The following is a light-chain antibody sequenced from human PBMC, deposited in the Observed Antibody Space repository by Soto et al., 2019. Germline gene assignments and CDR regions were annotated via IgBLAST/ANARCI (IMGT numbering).Light chain of an antibody. CDR1: PSVSSY. Sequence: EIVLTQSPATLSLSPGERATLSCRASPSVSSYLAWYQQKAGQAPRLLIYDASNRATGIPARFSGSGSGTDFTLTISSLEPEDFAVYYCQHRSNWPWTCGQGTKVEIK. V-gene: IGKV3-11*01. CDR3: QHRSNWPWT. J-gene: IGKJ1*01. CDR2: DAS.